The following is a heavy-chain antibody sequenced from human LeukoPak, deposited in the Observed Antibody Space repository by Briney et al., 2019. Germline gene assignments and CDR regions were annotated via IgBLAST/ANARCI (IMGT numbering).Heavy chain of an antibody. CDR1: GYTFTGYY. Sequence: ASVKVSCEASGYTFTGYYMHWVRQAPGQGLEWMGWINPNSGGTNYAQKFQGRVTMTRDTSISTAYMELSRLRSDDTAVYYCARIKSGYYTSFGFDYWGQGTLVTVSS. D-gene: IGHD3-3*01. V-gene: IGHV1-2*02. CDR2: INPNSGGT. J-gene: IGHJ4*02. CDR3: ARIKSGYYTSFGFDY.